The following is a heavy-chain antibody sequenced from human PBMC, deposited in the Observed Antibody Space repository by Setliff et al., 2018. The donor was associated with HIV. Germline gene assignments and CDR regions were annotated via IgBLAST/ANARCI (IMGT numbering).Heavy chain of an antibody. D-gene: IGHD3-10*01. V-gene: IGHV4-4*07. Sequence: SETLSLTCTISGGSFGVYRWSWIRQSAGRGLEWIGRIDSSGTTDYKPSLKGRVALSVDTSRNQFSLRVTSVTAADTAVYFCARDRHSSGLGSYGPWGPGILVTVSS. CDR3: ARDRHSSGLGSYGP. CDR1: GGSFGVYR. J-gene: IGHJ5*02. CDR2: IDSSGTT.